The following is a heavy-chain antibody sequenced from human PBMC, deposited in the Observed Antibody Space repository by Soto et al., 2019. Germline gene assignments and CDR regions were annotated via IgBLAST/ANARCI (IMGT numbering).Heavy chain of an antibody. Sequence: GGSLRLSCAASGFTFSSYGMHWVRQAPGKGLEWVAVIWYDGSNKYYADSVKGRFTISRDNSKNTLYLQMNSLRAEDTAVYYCARAEYGDPLFNYWGQGTLVTVSS. CDR3: ARAEYGDPLFNY. J-gene: IGHJ4*02. V-gene: IGHV3-33*01. CDR2: IWYDGSNK. CDR1: GFTFSSYG. D-gene: IGHD4-17*01.